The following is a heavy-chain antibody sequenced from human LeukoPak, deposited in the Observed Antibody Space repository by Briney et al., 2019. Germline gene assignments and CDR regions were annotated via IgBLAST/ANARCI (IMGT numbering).Heavy chain of an antibody. V-gene: IGHV3-23*01. CDR3: ASPNPRIAARPYYYYYMDV. D-gene: IGHD6-6*01. J-gene: IGHJ6*03. CDR1: GFTFSSYA. Sequence: GGSLRLSCAASGFTFSSYAMGWVRQAPGKGLEWVSAISGSGDTYYADSVKGRFTISRDNAKNSLYLQMNSLRAEDTAVYYCASPNPRIAARPYYYYYMDVWGKGTTVTVSS. CDR2: ISGSGDT.